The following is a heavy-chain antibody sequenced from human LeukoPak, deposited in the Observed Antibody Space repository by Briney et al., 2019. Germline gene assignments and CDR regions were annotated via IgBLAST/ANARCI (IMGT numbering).Heavy chain of an antibody. CDR3: ARGGDDILTGYKLPSAFDI. D-gene: IGHD3-9*01. CDR2: IIPIFGTA. CDR1: GGTFSSYA. Sequence: ASVKVSCKASGGTFSSYAISWVRQAPGQGLEWMGGIIPIFGTANYAQKFQGRVTITTDESTSTAYMELSSLRSEDTAVYYCARGGDDILTGYKLPSAFDIWGQGTMVTVSS. J-gene: IGHJ3*02. V-gene: IGHV1-69*05.